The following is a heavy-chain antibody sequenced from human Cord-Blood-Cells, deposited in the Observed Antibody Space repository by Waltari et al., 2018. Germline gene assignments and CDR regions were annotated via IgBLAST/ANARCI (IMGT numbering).Heavy chain of an antibody. CDR1: GFTFSSYA. J-gene: IGHJ4*02. CDR3: ARTRYSSSWYLLDY. CDR2: ISYDGRNK. Sequence: QVQLVESGGGVVQPGRSLRLSCAASGFTFSSYAMHWVRQAPGKGLEWVAVISYDGRNKYYADSVKGRFTISRDNSKNTLYLQMNSLRAEDTAVYYCARTRYSSSWYLLDYWGQGTLVTVSS. D-gene: IGHD6-13*01. V-gene: IGHV3-30*04.